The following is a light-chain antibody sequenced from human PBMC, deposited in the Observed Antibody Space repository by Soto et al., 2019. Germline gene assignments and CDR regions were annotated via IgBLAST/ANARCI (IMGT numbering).Light chain of an antibody. Sequence: QLVLTQSPSASASLGASVKLTCTLSSGHSSYAIAWHQQRPEKGPRYLMKLNSDGSHSKGDGVPDRCSGSGSGAERYLTIASLQSEDEADYYCQTWGTGIQVFGGGTKLTVL. CDR1: SGHSSYA. CDR2: LNSDGSH. V-gene: IGLV4-69*01. CDR3: QTWGTGIQV. J-gene: IGLJ2*01.